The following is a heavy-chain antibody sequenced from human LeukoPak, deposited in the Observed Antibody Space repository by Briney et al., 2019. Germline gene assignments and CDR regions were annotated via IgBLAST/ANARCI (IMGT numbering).Heavy chain of an antibody. Sequence: GGSLRLSRAASGFTFSSYAMSWVRQAPGKGLEWVSTISDSGGSTYYADSVKGRFTISRDNSKNTLYLQMNSLRAEDTAVYCCAKKPSSGYYYIDYWAREPWSPSPQ. CDR3: AKKPSSGYYYIDY. J-gene: IGHJ4*02. CDR2: ISDSGGST. D-gene: IGHD3-22*01. CDR1: GFTFSSYA. V-gene: IGHV3-23*01.